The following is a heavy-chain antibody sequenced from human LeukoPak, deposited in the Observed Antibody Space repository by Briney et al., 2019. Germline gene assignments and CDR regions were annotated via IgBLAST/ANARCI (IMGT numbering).Heavy chain of an antibody. Sequence: SETLSLTCTVSGGSISSSNYYWGWIRQPPGKGLEWIATLYHSGSTYYNPSLKSRVTISVYTSKNQFSLKLSSVTAADTAVYYCARHTYSGTDGDAFDIWGQGTMVTVSS. CDR2: LYHSGST. J-gene: IGHJ3*02. CDR1: GGSISSSNYY. D-gene: IGHD1-26*01. V-gene: IGHV4-39*01. CDR3: ARHTYSGTDGDAFDI.